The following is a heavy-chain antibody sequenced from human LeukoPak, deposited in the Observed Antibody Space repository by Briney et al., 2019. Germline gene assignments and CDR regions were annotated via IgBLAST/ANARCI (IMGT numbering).Heavy chain of an antibody. CDR1: GGSISSGSYY. D-gene: IGHD2-2*01. CDR2: IYTSGST. V-gene: IGHV4-61*02. J-gene: IGHJ6*02. CDR3: ATGTFYCSSTSCYRGIYYYYGMDV. Sequence: SQTLSLTCTVSGGSISSGSYYWSWIRQPAGKGLEWIGRIYTSGSTNYNPSLKSRVTISVDTSKNQFSLKLSSVTAADTAVYYCATGTFYCSSTSCYRGIYYYYGMDVWGQGTTVTVSS.